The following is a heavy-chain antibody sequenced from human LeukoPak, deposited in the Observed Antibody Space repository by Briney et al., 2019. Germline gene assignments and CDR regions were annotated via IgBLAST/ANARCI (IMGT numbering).Heavy chain of an antibody. Sequence: PSETLSLTCAVYGGSFSGYYWSWIRQPPGKGLEWIGYIYYSGSTNYNPSLKSRVTISVDTSKNQFSLKLSSVTAADTAVYYCARLMATGEEFDYWGQGTLVTVSS. CDR2: IYYSGST. CDR3: ARLMATGEEFDY. J-gene: IGHJ4*02. CDR1: GGSFSGYY. D-gene: IGHD5-24*01. V-gene: IGHV4-59*01.